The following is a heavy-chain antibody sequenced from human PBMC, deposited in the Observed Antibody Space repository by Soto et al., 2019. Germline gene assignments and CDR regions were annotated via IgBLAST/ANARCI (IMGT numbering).Heavy chain of an antibody. D-gene: IGHD2-2*03. J-gene: IGHJ4*02. CDR3: VCWMSAHLDS. CDR1: GLTLRNHA. V-gene: IGHV3-23*01. CDR2: ISDSGVNT. Sequence: GVSLRLSCTTSGLTLRNHAMTWVLQAPDKELEWVSTISDSGVNTHYADSVKGRFSISRDNSRNTLYLQMNSLRGEDTAVYYCVCWMSAHLDSWDQGTVVTVSS.